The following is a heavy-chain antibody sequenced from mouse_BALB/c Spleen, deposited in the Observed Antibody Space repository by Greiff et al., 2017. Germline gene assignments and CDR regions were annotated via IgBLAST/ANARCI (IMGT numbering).Heavy chain of an antibody. V-gene: IGHV3-6*02. CDR2: ISYDGSN. J-gene: IGHJ4*01. Sequence: DVQLQESGPGLVKPSQSLSLTCSVTGYSITSGYYWNWIRQFPGNKLEWMGYISYDGSNNYNPSLKNRISITRDTSKNQFFLKLNSVTTEDTATYYCAGYYYAMDYWGQGTSVTVSS. CDR3: AGYYYAMDY. CDR1: GYSITSGYY.